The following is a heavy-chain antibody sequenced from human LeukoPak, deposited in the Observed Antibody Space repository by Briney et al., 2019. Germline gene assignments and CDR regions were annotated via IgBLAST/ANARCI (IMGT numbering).Heavy chain of an antibody. V-gene: IGHV1-2*02. D-gene: IGHD2-2*01. Sequence: ASVTVSCKASGYTFTGYYMHWVRQAPGQGLEWMGWINANSGDTGYAQKFQGRVTMTRDTSVSTAYMSRLRSDDTAVYFCARADASRWFDYWGQGALVTVSS. CDR1: GYTFTGYY. CDR2: INANSGDT. CDR3: ARADASRWFDY. J-gene: IGHJ5*01.